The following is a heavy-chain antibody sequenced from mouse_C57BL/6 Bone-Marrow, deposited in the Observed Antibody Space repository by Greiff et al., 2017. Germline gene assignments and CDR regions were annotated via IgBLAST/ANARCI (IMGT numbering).Heavy chain of an antibody. V-gene: IGHV1-76*01. CDR3: AREGRYDYAMDY. Sequence: QVTLKVSGAELVRPGASVKLSCKASGYTFTDYYINWVKQRPGQGLEWIARIYPGSGNTYYNEKFKGKATLTAEKSSSTAYMQLSSLTSEDSAVYFCAREGRYDYAMDYWGQGTSVTVSS. CDR2: IYPGSGNT. CDR1: GYTFTDYY. J-gene: IGHJ4*01. D-gene: IGHD1-1*01.